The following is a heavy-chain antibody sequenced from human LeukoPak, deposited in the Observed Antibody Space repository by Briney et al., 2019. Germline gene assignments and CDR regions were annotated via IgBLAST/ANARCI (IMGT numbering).Heavy chain of an antibody. CDR3: ARGPGRISMIMDHDAFDI. J-gene: IGHJ3*02. V-gene: IGHV1-69*13. CDR2: IIPIFGTA. D-gene: IGHD3-22*01. CDR1: GGTFSSYA. Sequence: ASVKVSCKASGGTFSSYAISWVRQAPGQGLEWMGGIIPIFGTANYAQKFQGRVTITADESTSTAYMELSSLRSEDTAVYYCARGPGRISMIMDHDAFDIWGQGTVVTVSS.